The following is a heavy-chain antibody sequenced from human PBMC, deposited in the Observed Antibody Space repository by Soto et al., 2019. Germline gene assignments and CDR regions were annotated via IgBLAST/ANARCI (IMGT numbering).Heavy chain of an antibody. Sequence: PGGSLRLSCAASGFTFSSYAMGWVRQAPGKGLFWVSAISGSGTSTYYADSVKGRFTISRDNSKNTLYLQMNSSVTAADTAVYYCARFKSYDILTGQYFRTLDIWGQGTMVTVSS. V-gene: IGHV3-23*01. J-gene: IGHJ3*02. D-gene: IGHD3-9*01. CDR2: ISGSGTST. CDR3: ARFKSYDILTGQYFRTLDI. CDR1: GFTFSSYA.